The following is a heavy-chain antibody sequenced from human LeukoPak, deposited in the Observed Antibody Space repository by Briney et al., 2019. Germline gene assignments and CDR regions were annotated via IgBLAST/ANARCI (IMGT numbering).Heavy chain of an antibody. CDR2: IIPIFGTA. D-gene: IGHD5-24*01. Sequence: GASVKVSCKASGGTFSSYAISWVRQAPGQGLEWMGGIIPIFGTANYAQKFQGRVTITADASTSTAYMELSSLRSEDTAVYYCARASRDGYNRAFDIWGQGTMVTVSS. V-gene: IGHV1-69*13. CDR3: ARASRDGYNRAFDI. J-gene: IGHJ3*02. CDR1: GGTFSSYA.